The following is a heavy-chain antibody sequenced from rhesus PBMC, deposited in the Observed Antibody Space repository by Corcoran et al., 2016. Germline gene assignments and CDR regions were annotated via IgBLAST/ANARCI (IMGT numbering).Heavy chain of an antibody. Sequence: QLQLQESGPGLVTPSETLSVTCAVSGGPISSNYWSWIRQPPGQGLEGFGRLDGSGSSTNYNPSLKSRVTLSGDTSKNQRSLKLSSVTAADTAVYYCAGHDWSDYYTGAEYFDFWGQGALVTVSS. V-gene: IGHV4-169*01. CDR3: AGHDWSDYYTGAEYFDF. J-gene: IGHJ1*01. D-gene: IGHD3-22*01. CDR1: GGPISSNY. CDR2: LDGSGSST.